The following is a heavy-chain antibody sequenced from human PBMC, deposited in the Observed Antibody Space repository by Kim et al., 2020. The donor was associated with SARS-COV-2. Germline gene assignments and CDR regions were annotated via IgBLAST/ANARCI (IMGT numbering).Heavy chain of an antibody. D-gene: IGHD5-12*01. CDR3: ASRPDPRGYHDFVAFDI. Sequence: ASVKVSCKASGYTFTSYAMNWVRQAPGQGLEWMGWINTNTGNPTYAQGFTGRFVFSLDTSVSTAYLQISSLKAEDTAVYYCASRPDPRGYHDFVAFDIWGQGTMVTVSS. V-gene: IGHV7-4-1*02. CDR2: INTNTGNP. J-gene: IGHJ3*02. CDR1: GYTFTSYA.